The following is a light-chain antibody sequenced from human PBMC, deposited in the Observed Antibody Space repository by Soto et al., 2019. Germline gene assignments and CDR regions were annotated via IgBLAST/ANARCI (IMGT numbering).Light chain of an antibody. CDR3: QKFNKWPWT. J-gene: IGKJ1*01. Sequence: DIVTTQSPLSLPVTPGEAASISCRSSQSLLHSNGYNYLDWYLQKPGQSPQLLIYLGSNRASGVPDRFSGSGSGTEFTLTISNLQSEDFAIYFCQKFNKWPWTFGQGTKVDI. CDR2: LGS. CDR1: QSLLHSNGYNY. V-gene: IGKV2-28*01.